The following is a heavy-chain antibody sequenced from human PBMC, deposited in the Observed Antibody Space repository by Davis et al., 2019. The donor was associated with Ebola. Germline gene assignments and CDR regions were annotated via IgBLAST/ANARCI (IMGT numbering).Heavy chain of an antibody. D-gene: IGHD3-3*01. J-gene: IGHJ3*01. CDR3: ARDLGVGGAFDV. CDR1: GYTFIDYG. CDR2: ISTFTGDT. Sequence: ASVKVSCKTSGYTFIDYGITWVRQAPGQGLEWVGWISTFTGDTNYAHKLRGRVTMTKDTSATKVYMELRSLGSADTAVYYCARDLGVGGAFDVWGQGTMVTVSS. V-gene: IGHV1-18*04.